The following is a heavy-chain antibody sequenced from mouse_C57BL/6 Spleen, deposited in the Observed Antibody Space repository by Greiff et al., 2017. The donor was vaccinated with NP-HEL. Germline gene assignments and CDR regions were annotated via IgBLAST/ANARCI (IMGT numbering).Heavy chain of an antibody. J-gene: IGHJ1*03. CDR3: ARGGGYGNYGYFDV. Sequence: QVQLQQSGAELARPGASVKLSCKASGYTFTSYGISWVKQRTGQGLEWIGEIYPRSGNTYYNEKFKGKATLTADKSSSTAYMELRSLTSEDSAVYFCARGGGYGNYGYFDVWGTGTTVTVSS. CDR2: IYPRSGNT. V-gene: IGHV1-81*01. CDR1: GYTFTSYG. D-gene: IGHD2-1*01.